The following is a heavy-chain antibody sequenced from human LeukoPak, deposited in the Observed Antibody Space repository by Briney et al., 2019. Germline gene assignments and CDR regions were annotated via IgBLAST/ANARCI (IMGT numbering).Heavy chain of an antibody. CDR1: GGSISTTSSY. V-gene: IGHV4-39*07. CDR3: ARVAYDSSSWYYYGMDV. D-gene: IGHD6-13*01. J-gene: IGHJ6*02. CDR2: IYYHGST. Sequence: SETLSLTCTVSGGSISTTSSYWGWIRQPPGKGLEWIGTIYYHGSTYYNPSLESRVTILVDTSKNQFSLKLTSVTAADTAVYYCARVAYDSSSWYYYGMDVWGQGTTVTVSS.